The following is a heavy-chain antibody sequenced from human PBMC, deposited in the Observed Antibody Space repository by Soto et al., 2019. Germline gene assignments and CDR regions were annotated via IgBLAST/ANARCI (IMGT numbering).Heavy chain of an antibody. CDR1: GFICISYD. J-gene: IGHJ3*01. V-gene: IGHV3-23*01. Sequence: FPRLSFAFSGFICISYDMNWVLQAPGKGLEWVGGISGTGGSAYHADSVKGRLTISRDNSKNTLYLQMDSLRAEDTAIYYCVKEGSGWDSRGSFDFWGRGTMVTVSS. CDR2: ISGTGGSA. CDR3: VKEGSGWDSRGSFDF. D-gene: IGHD6-19*01.